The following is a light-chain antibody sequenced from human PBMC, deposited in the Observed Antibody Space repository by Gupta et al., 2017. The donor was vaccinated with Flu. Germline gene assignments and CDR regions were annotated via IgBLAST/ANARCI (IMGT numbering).Light chain of an antibody. Sequence: VVMTQSPLPLSVTLGQPASVSCRSSQSLVHSDGHTYLNWCQQRPGRAPRRLICKVANRDSGGPGRFSGRGSGTDFTLKISRVEAEDVGVYYCMQGTHWPYSFGQGTKLEIK. J-gene: IGKJ2*03. CDR3: MQGTHWPYS. CDR2: KVA. V-gene: IGKV2-30*02. CDR1: QSLVHSDGHTY.